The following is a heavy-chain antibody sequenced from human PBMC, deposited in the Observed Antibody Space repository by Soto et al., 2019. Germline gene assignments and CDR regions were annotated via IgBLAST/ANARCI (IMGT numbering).Heavy chain of an antibody. CDR3: ARLWLRWTGARHNWFDP. V-gene: IGHV4-59*08. J-gene: IGHJ5*02. CDR1: GGSISSYY. CDR2: IYYSGST. D-gene: IGHD5-12*01. Sequence: SETLSLTCTVSGGSISSYYWSWIRQPPGKGLEWIGYIYYSGSTNYNPSLKSRVTISVDTSKNQFSLKLSSVTAADTAVYYCARLWLRWTGARHNWFDPWGQGTLVTVSS.